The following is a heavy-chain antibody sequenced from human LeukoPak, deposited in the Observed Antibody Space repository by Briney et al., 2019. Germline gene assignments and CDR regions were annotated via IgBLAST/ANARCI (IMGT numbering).Heavy chain of an antibody. CDR1: GFTFSSYS. Sequence: PGGSLRLSCAASGFTFSSYSMNWVRQAPGKGLEWVSYISSSSTIYYADSVKGRFTISRDNAKNSLYLQMNSLRAEDTAVYYCARVLRGSGSYYYYYYMDVWGKGTTVTVSS. CDR3: ARVLRGSGSYYYYYYMDV. D-gene: IGHD3-10*01. J-gene: IGHJ6*03. CDR2: ISSSSTI. V-gene: IGHV3-48*01.